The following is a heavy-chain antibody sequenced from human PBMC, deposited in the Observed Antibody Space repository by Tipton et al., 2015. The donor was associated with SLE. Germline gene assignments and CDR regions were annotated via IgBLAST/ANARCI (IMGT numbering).Heavy chain of an antibody. CDR1: GFTFDDYT. Sequence: SLRLSCAASGFTFDDYTMHWVRQAPGKGLEWVSLISWDGVSTYCADSVKGRFTISRDNSKNSLYPQMNSLRTEDTALYYCAKDLVVVAAPYACDIWGQWTMVTVSS. CDR2: ISWDGVST. D-gene: IGHD2-15*01. CDR3: AKDLVVVAAPYACDI. J-gene: IGHJ3*02. V-gene: IGHV3-43*01.